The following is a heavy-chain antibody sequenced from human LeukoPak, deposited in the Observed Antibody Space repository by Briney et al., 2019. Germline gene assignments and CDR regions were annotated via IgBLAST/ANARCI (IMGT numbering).Heavy chain of an antibody. V-gene: IGHV4-34*01. CDR2: IYHSGST. Sequence: SETLSLTCAVYGGSFSGYYWSWIRQPPGKGLEWIGSIYHSGSTYYNPSLKSRVTISVDTSKNQFSLKLSSVTAADTAVYYCARVTSYDFWSGYYTGAEYFQHWGQGTLVTVSS. J-gene: IGHJ1*01. D-gene: IGHD3-3*01. CDR3: ARVTSYDFWSGYYTGAEYFQH. CDR1: GGSFSGYY.